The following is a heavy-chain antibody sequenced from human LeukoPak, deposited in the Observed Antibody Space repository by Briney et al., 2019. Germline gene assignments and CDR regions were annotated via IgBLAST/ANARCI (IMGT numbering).Heavy chain of an antibody. D-gene: IGHD3-22*01. CDR1: GYTSTGYY. CDR3: KRGYYDSSGFLDAFDI. CDR2: INPNSGGT. V-gene: IGHV1-2*02. Sequence: ASVKVSCKASGYTSTGYYMHWVRLAPGQGLEWMGWINPNSGGTNYAQKFQGRVTMTRDTSISTAYMELSRLRSDDTAVYYCKRGYYDSSGFLDAFDIWGQGTMVTVSS. J-gene: IGHJ3*02.